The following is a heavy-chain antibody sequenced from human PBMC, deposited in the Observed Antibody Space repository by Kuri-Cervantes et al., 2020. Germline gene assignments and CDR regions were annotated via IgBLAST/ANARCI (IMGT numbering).Heavy chain of an antibody. CDR3: ASLGPGYNSSWSY. V-gene: IGHV3-48*04. CDR1: GFTFSSYS. Sequence: GESLKISCAASGFTFSSYSMTWVRQAPGKGLEWLSYISSSSTTIYYTDSVKGRFTVSRDNAKRLPFLRMNSLRVEDTALYYCASLGPGYNSSWSYWGQGALVTVSS. CDR2: ISSSSTTI. D-gene: IGHD6-13*01. J-gene: IGHJ4*02.